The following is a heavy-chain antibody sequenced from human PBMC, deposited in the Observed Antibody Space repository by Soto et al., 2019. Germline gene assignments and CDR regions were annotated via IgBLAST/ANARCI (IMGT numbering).Heavy chain of an antibody. CDR1: GGSISSGGYY. CDR2: IYYGGST. CDR3: AREASTDWFDP. V-gene: IGHV4-31*03. Sequence: SETLSLTCTVSGGSISSGGYYWSWIRQHPGKGLEWIGYIYYGGSTYYNPSLKSRVTISVDTSKNQFSLKLSSVTAADTAVYYCAREASTDWFDPWGQGTLVTVSS. J-gene: IGHJ5*02.